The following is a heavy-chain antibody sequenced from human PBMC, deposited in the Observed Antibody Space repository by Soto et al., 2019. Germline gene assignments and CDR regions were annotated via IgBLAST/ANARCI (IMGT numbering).Heavy chain of an antibody. CDR2: ITGNGGTT. V-gene: IGHV3-23*01. J-gene: IGHJ6*02. Sequence: GGSLRLSCAVSGLDFSSYAMSWVRQAPGKGLEWVSAITGNGGTTEYADSVKGRFSISRDNSKSTLSLQMNSLRAEDTAVYYCANTTYDYFYYYGLDVWGQGTPVTVS. CDR3: ANTTYDYFYYYGLDV. CDR1: GLDFSSYA.